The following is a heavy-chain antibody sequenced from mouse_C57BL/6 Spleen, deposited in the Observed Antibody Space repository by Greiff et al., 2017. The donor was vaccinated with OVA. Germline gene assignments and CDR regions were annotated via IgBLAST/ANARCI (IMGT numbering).Heavy chain of an antibody. CDR3: ARGYFDV. V-gene: IGHV1-55*01. Sequence: QVQLQQPGAELVKPGASVKLSCKASDYTFTTYWITWVQQTPGQGLELIGDINPGSGSTNYNETFKSKDTLTVDTSSSTAYMQLSSLTSEDSAVYYCARGYFDVWGTGTTVTVSS. CDR2: INPGSGST. J-gene: IGHJ1*03. CDR1: DYTFTTYW.